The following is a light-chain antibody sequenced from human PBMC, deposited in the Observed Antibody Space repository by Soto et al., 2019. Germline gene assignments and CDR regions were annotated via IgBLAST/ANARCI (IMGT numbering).Light chain of an antibody. CDR2: GAS. V-gene: IGKV3-15*01. CDR1: QSVGSN. J-gene: IGKJ5*01. Sequence: EIVMTQSPATLSVSPGERATLSCRANQSVGSNLVWYQQKPGQAPRLLIYGASTRATGIPARFSGSGSGTEFTLTISSLQSEDFAVYYCQQYNNWPPRITFGQGTRLEI. CDR3: QQYNNWPPRIT.